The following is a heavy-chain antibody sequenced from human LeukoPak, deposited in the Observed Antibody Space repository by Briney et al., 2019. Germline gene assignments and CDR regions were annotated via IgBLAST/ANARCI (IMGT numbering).Heavy chain of an antibody. V-gene: IGHV3-21*04. CDR3: ATWPGYSTGLGSSGFDF. J-gene: IGHJ5*01. Sequence: PGGSLRLSCEASGFMFSSYGMNWVRQAPGRGLEWVSSISSSSSFIYYAESVKGRFTISRDNPKNSLYLQMNTLRVEDTAVYFCATWPGYSTGLGSSGFDFWGQGILVTVSS. CDR2: ISSSSSFI. D-gene: IGHD3-10*01. CDR1: GFMFSSYG.